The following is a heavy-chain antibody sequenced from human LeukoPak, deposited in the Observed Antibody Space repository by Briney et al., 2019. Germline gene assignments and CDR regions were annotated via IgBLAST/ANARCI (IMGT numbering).Heavy chain of an antibody. V-gene: IGHV1-8*01. Sequence: ASVKVSCKASGYTFTSYDINRVRQATGQGLEWMGWINPNSGNTGYAQKFQGRVTMTRDTSISTAYMELSSLRSEDTAVYYCARGPPEHPQGYWGQGTLVTVSS. CDR2: INPNSGNT. CDR1: GYTFTSYD. J-gene: IGHJ4*02. CDR3: ARGPPEHPQGY. D-gene: IGHD1-14*01.